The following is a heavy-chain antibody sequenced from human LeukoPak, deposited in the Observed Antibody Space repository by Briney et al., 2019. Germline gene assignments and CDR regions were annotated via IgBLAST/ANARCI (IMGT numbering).Heavy chain of an antibody. CDR2: IYTSGST. D-gene: IGHD4-17*01. CDR1: GGPISSYY. CDR3: ASGDYDL. J-gene: IGHJ5*02. Sequence: KTSETLSLTCTVSGGPISSYYWSWIRQPPGKGLEWIGYIYTSGSTNYNPSLKSRVTISVDTSKNQFSLKLSSVTAADTAVYYCASGDYDLWGQGTLVTVSS. V-gene: IGHV4-4*09.